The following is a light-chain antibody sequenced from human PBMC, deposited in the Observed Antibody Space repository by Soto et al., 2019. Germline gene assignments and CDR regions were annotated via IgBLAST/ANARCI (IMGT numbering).Light chain of an antibody. CDR3: AARDDSLNAVI. Sequence: QSALTQPASVSGSPGQSITISCTGTSSDVGGYNYVSWYQQHPGKAPKLMIYEVSNRPSGVSNRFSGSKSGTSASLAISGLQSEDEADYYCAARDDSLNAVIFGGGTKLTVL. V-gene: IGLV2-14*01. CDR2: EVS. CDR1: SSDVGGYNY. J-gene: IGLJ2*01.